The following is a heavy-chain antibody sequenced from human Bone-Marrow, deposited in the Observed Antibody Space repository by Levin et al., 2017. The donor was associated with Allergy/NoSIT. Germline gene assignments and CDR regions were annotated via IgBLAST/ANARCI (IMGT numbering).Heavy chain of an antibody. D-gene: IGHD3-10*01. J-gene: IGHJ6*02. V-gene: IGHV4-39*01. CDR3: ATGEGNSRLGYYNYGLDV. CDR2: IYYTGTT. Sequence: SETLSLTCTVSGGSINRSHYYWGWIRQSPGKGLEWIASIYYTGTTYYNPSLNSRVIISVDTSRNLFSLNLKSVTAADTAVYYCATGEGNSRLGYYNYGLDVWGQGTTVAVSS. CDR1: GGSINRSHYY.